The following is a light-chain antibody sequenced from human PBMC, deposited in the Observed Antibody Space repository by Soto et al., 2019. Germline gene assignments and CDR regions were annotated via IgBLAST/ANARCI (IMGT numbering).Light chain of an antibody. CDR1: SSNIGTNT. V-gene: IGLV1-44*01. J-gene: IGLJ1*01. Sequence: QSVLTQPPSASGTPGQRVTISCSGSSSNIGTNTVNWYQQLPGTAPKLLISSNNQRPSGVADRFSGSKSGTSASLAISGLQSEDEADYYCAAWDDSLIGYVFVTGTKAIFL. CDR3: AAWDDSLIGYV. CDR2: SNN.